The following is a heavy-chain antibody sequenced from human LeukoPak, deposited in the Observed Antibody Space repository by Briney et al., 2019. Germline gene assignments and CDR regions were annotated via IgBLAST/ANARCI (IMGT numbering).Heavy chain of an antibody. CDR1: GFTFSSYG. D-gene: IGHD6-19*01. CDR2: IRYDGSNK. Sequence: GGSLRLSCAASGFTFSSYGMHWVRQAPGKGLKWVAFIRYDGSNKYYADSVKGRFTISRDNSKNTLYLQMNSLRAEDTAVYYCAKDVALIAVAGYFDYWGQGTLVTVSS. J-gene: IGHJ4*02. V-gene: IGHV3-30*02. CDR3: AKDVALIAVAGYFDY.